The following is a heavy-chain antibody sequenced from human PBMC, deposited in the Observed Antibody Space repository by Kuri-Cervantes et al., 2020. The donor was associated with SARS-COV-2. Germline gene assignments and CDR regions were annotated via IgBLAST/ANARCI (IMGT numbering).Heavy chain of an antibody. J-gene: IGHJ4*02. V-gene: IGHV4-30-2*01. D-gene: IGHD3-22*01. CDR2: IYHSGST. CDR1: GGSISSGGYS. Sequence: LRLSCAVSGGSISSGGYSWSWIRQPPGKGLEWIGYIYHSGSTYYNPSLKSRVTISVDRSKNQFSLKLSSVTAADTAVYYCARDPNYYDSSGYYYFDYWGQGTLVTVSS. CDR3: ARDPNYYDSSGYYYFDY.